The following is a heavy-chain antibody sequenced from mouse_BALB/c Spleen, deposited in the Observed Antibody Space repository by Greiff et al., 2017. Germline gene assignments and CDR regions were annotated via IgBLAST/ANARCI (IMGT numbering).Heavy chain of an antibody. CDR3: ATIYYVAY. CDR1: GYSFTSYY. CDR2: IDPFNGGT. D-gene: IGHD2-1*01. V-gene: IGHV1S135*01. J-gene: IGHJ3*01. Sequence: EVQLVESGPELMKPGASVKISCKASGYSFTSYYMHWVKQSHGKSLEWIGYIDPFNGGTSYNQKFKGKATLTVDKSSSTAYMHLSSLTSEDSAVYYCATIYYVAYWGQGTLVTVSA.